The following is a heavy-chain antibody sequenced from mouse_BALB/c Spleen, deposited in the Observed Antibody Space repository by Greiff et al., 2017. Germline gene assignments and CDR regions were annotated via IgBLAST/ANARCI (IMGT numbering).Heavy chain of an antibody. Sequence: QPGAELVKPGASVKMSCKASGYTFTSYNMHWVKQTPGQGLEWIGAIYPGNGDTSYNQKFKGKATLTADKSSSTAYMQLSSLTSEDSAVYYCARGRKGTGTSYYFDYWGQGTTLTVSS. CDR3: ARGRKGTGTSYYFDY. CDR1: GYTFTSYN. J-gene: IGHJ2*01. V-gene: IGHV1-12*01. D-gene: IGHD4-1*01. CDR2: IYPGNGDT.